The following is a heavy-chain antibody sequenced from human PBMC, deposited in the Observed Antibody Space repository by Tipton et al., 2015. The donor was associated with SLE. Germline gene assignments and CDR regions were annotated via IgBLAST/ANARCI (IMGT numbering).Heavy chain of an antibody. V-gene: IGHV1-18*01. CDR2: ISSYNGNT. CDR3: ARVGTSWFNPSTYWYFDL. J-gene: IGHJ2*01. D-gene: IGHD6-13*01. Sequence: QLVQSGAEVKRPGASVKVSCKASGYTFTNYGITWVRQAPGQGLEWVGWISSYNGNTDYAQNLQGRVTMTTDTSTSTAYMEVTSLRSDDTAVYYCARVGTSWFNPSTYWYFDLWGRGTLVTVSS. CDR1: GYTFTNYG.